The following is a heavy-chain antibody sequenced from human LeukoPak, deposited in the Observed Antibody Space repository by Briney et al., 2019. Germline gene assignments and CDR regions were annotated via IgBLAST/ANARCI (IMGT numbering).Heavy chain of an antibody. J-gene: IGHJ3*02. V-gene: IGHV4-59*01. CDR1: GGSISSNY. CDR3: ARVCSSGWYCAFDI. Sequence: SETLSLTCSVSGGSISSNYWSWIRQPPGKGLEWIGYIYYSGSTNYNPSLKSRVTISVDTSKNQFSLKLNSVTAADTAVYYCARVCSSGWYCAFDIWGQGTMVTVSS. D-gene: IGHD6-13*01. CDR2: IYYSGST.